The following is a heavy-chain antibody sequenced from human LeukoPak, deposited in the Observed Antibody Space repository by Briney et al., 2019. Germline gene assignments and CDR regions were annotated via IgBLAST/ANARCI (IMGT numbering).Heavy chain of an antibody. CDR2: ISGRGGST. Sequence: PGGSLRLSCAASGFTFSSYAMSWVRQAPGKGLEWVSAISGRGGSTYYADSVKGRFTISRDNSKNTLYLQMNSLRAEDTAVYYCAGGIQLRSPFDYWGQGTLVTVSS. V-gene: IGHV3-23*01. D-gene: IGHD5-18*01. J-gene: IGHJ4*02. CDR3: AGGIQLRSPFDY. CDR1: GFTFSSYA.